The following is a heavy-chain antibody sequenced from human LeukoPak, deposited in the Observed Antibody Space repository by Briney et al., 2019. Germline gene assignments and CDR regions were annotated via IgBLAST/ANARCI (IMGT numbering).Heavy chain of an antibody. CDR1: GFTFSGSA. V-gene: IGHV3-73*01. J-gene: IGHJ4*02. Sequence: GGSLRLSCAASGFTFSGSAMHWVRQASGKGLEWVGRIRSKANSYATAYAASVKGRFTISRDDSKNTAYLQMNSLKTEDTAVYYCKSVGATGDYWGQGTLVTVSS. CDR3: KSVGATGDY. D-gene: IGHD1-26*01. CDR2: IRSKANSYAT.